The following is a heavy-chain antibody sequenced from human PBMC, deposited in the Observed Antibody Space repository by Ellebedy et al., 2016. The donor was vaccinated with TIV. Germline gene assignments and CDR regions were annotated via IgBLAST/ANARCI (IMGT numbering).Heavy chain of an antibody. J-gene: IGHJ4*02. CDR2: INPSGGST. V-gene: IGHV1-46*01. CDR3: ARAVGLRGFDY. Sequence: ASVKVSXXASGYTFTSYYMHWVRQAPGQGLEWMGIINPSGGSTSYAQKFQGRVTMTRDTSTSTVYMELSSLRSEDTAVYYCARAVGLRGFDYWGQGTLVTVSS. D-gene: IGHD1-26*01. CDR1: GYTFTSYY.